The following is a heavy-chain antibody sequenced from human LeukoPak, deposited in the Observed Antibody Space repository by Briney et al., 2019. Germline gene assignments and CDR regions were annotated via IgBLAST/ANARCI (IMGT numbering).Heavy chain of an antibody. Sequence: RASVKVSCKASGYTLTSYDINWVRRATGQGLEWMGWMNPNSGNTGYAQKFQGRVTITRYTSIRTAYMELSRLRSDDTAVYYCASEAEYSSSSLFPSFDYWGQGTLVTVSS. CDR1: GYTLTSYD. J-gene: IGHJ4*02. CDR3: ASEAEYSSSSLFPSFDY. D-gene: IGHD6-6*01. V-gene: IGHV1-8*03. CDR2: MNPNSGNT.